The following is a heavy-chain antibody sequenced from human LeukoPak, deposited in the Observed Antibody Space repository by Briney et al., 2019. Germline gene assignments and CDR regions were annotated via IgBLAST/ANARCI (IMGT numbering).Heavy chain of an antibody. D-gene: IGHD3-10*01. Sequence: ASVKVSCKASGYTFTSYGISWVRQAPGQGLEWMGWISAYNGNTNYAQKFQGRVTITADKSTSTAYMELSSLRSEDTAVYYCARTAPELLWFGESTAYYFDYWGQGTLVTVSS. CDR3: ARTAPELLWFGESTAYYFDY. V-gene: IGHV1-18*01. CDR2: ISAYNGNT. J-gene: IGHJ4*02. CDR1: GYTFTSYG.